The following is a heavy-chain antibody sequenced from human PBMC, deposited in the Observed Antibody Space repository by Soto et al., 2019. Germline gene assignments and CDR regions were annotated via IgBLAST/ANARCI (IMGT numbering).Heavy chain of an antibody. CDR1: GGSISSSSYY. D-gene: IGHD3-9*01. J-gene: IGHJ4*02. Sequence: PSETLSLTCTVSGGSISSSSYYWVGIRQPPGKVLVWIGSIYYSGTTYYNPSLKSRVTISVDTSKNQFKLSSVTAADTAVYYCARHRGYYDILTGYYTELNFDYWGQGTLVTVSS. CDR3: ARHRGYYDILTGYYTELNFDY. CDR2: IYYSGTT. V-gene: IGHV4-39*01.